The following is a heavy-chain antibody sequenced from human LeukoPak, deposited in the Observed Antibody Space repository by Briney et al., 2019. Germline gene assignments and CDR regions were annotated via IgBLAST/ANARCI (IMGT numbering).Heavy chain of an antibody. J-gene: IGHJ5*02. CDR3: AREDSSEEGNNWFDP. D-gene: IGHD3-22*01. V-gene: IGHV4-4*07. CDR1: GGSISSYY. CDR2: IYTSGST. Sequence: SETLSLTCTVSGGSISSYYWSWIRQPAGKGLEWIGRIYTSGSTNYNPSLKSRVTMSVDTSKNQFSLKLSSVTAANTAVYYCAREDSSEEGNNWFDPWGQGTLVTVSS.